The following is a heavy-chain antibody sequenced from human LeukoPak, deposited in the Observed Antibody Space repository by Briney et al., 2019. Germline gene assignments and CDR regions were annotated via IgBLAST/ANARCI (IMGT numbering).Heavy chain of an antibody. V-gene: IGHV1-2*02. CDR1: GYTFTGYY. J-gene: IGHJ3*02. D-gene: IGHD3-22*01. Sequence: ASVKVSCKASGYTFTGYYMHWVRQAPGQGLEWMGWINPNSGGTNYAQKFQGRVTMTRDTSISTAYMELSRLRSDDTAVYYCAREYSYYYDSSGYLRAFDIWGQGTMVTVSS. CDR3: AREYSYYYDSSGYLRAFDI. CDR2: INPNSGGT.